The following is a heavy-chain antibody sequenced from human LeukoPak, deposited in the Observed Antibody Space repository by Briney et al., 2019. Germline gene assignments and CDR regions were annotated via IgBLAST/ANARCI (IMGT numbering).Heavy chain of an antibody. CDR3: ARSRTSHPPNWFDP. CDR1: GYSFTNYA. D-gene: IGHD2-2*01. Sequence: ASVKVSCKASGYSFTNYAMNWVRQAPGQRLEWMGWINAGNGNTKYSQKFQGRVTITRDTSASTAYTELSSLRLEDTAVYYCARSRTSHPPNWFDPWGQGTLVTVSS. J-gene: IGHJ5*02. CDR2: INAGNGNT. V-gene: IGHV1-3*01.